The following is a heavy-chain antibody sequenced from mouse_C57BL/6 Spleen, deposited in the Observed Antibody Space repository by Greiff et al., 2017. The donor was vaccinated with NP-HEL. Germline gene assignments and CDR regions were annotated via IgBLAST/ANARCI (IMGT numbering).Heavy chain of an antibody. CDR2: IDPETGGT. J-gene: IGHJ4*01. D-gene: IGHD1-1*01. Sequence: QVHVKQSGAELVRPGASVTLSCKASGYTFTDYEMHWVKQTPVHGLEWIGAIDPETGGTAYNQKFKGKAILTADKSSSTAYMELRSLTSEDSAVYYCTRWGYGSSYGAMDYWGQGTSVTVSS. CDR3: TRWGYGSSYGAMDY. V-gene: IGHV1-15*01. CDR1: GYTFTDYE.